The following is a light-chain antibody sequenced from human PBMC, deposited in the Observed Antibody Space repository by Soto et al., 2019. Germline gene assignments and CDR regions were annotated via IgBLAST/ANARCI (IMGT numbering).Light chain of an antibody. J-gene: IGKJ2*01. CDR3: QHSDNYSYT. V-gene: IGKV1-39*01. CDR2: AAS. Sequence: DIQMTQPPSSLSASVGDRVTITCRASQSISSYLNWYQQKPGKAPKLLIYAASSLQSGVPSRFSGSGSGTDCTLTISSLQPDDVATYYCQHSDNYSYTFGQGTKVDIK. CDR1: QSISSY.